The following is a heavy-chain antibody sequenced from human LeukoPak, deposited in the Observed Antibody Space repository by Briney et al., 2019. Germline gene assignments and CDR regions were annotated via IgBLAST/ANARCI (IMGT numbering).Heavy chain of an antibody. Sequence: ASVKVSCKASGYTFTSYGISWVRQDPGQGLEWMGWISAYNGNTNYAQKLQGRVTMTTDTSTSTVYMELRSLRSDDTAVYYCARAGEGYCSSTSCYVLGPFDYWGQGTLVTVSS. D-gene: IGHD2-2*01. CDR2: ISAYNGNT. V-gene: IGHV1-18*01. J-gene: IGHJ4*02. CDR1: GYTFTSYG. CDR3: ARAGEGYCSSTSCYVLGPFDY.